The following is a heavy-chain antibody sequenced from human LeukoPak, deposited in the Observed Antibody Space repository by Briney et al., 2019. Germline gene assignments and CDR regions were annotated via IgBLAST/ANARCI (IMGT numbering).Heavy chain of an antibody. CDR3: ASDGYSSSFYCDY. CDR2: INSDGSRT. Sequence: GGSLRLSCAASGFTFSNYWMHWVRQAPGKGLVWVSRINSDGSRTTYADSVKGRFTISRDNAKNTLYLQMNSLRAEDTAVYYCASDGYSSSFYCDYWGQGTLVTVSS. V-gene: IGHV3-74*01. J-gene: IGHJ4*02. CDR1: GFTFSNYW. D-gene: IGHD6-6*01.